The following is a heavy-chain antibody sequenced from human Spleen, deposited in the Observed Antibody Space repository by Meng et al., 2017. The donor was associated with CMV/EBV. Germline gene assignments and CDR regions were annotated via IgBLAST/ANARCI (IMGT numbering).Heavy chain of an antibody. V-gene: IGHV3-21*01. CDR2: IASSSSDI. CDR1: GFTFSIYS. D-gene: IGHD2-21*01. CDR3: AKTTDCGGDCYPLSYYYGMDV. Sequence: GGSLRLSCAASGFTFSIYSVNWVRQAPGKGLEWVSSIASSSSDIYYADSVKGRFTISRDNAKNSLYLQMNSLRAEDTAVYYCAKTTDCGGDCYPLSYYYGMDVWGQGTTVTVSS. J-gene: IGHJ6*02.